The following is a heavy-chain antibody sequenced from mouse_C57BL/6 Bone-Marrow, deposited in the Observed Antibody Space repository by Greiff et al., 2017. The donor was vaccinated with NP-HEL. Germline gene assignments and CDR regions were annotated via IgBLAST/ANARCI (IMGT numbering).Heavy chain of an antibody. V-gene: IGHV5-4*01. CDR3: ARDDGNYVTYYYAMDY. D-gene: IGHD2-1*01. CDR2: ISDGGSYT. J-gene: IGHJ4*01. Sequence: EVKLMESGGGLVKPGGSLKLSCAASGFTFSSYAMSWVRQTPEKRLEWVATISDGGSYTYYPDNVKGRFTISRDNAKNNLYLQMSQLKSEDTAIYYCARDDGNYVTYYYAMDYWGQGTSVTVSS. CDR1: GFTFSSYA.